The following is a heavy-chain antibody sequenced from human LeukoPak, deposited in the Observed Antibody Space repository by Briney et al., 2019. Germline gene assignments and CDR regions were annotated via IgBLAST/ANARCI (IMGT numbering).Heavy chain of an antibody. CDR2: INPNSGGT. D-gene: IGHD3-10*01. Sequence: GASVKVSCKASGYTFTGYYMHWVRQAPGQGLEWMGWINPNSGGTNYAQKFQGRVTMTRDTSISTAYMELSRLRSDDTAVYYCARDRGTGYYYYMDVWGKGTTVTVSS. J-gene: IGHJ6*03. CDR3: ARDRGTGYYYYMDV. CDR1: GYTFTGYY. V-gene: IGHV1-2*02.